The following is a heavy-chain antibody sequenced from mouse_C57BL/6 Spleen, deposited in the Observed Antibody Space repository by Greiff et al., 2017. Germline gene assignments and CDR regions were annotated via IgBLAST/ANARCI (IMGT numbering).Heavy chain of an antibody. CDR1: GYTFTTYG. Sequence: LVESGAELAKPGASVKLSCKASGYTFTTYGMHWVKQRPGRGLEWIGRIDPNSGGTKYNEKFKSKATLTVDKPSSTAYMQLSSLTSEDSAVYYCAGAYYPYYYARDYWGQGTSVTVSS. V-gene: IGHV1-72*01. D-gene: IGHD2-10*01. CDR2: IDPNSGGT. CDR3: AGAYYPYYYARDY. J-gene: IGHJ4*01.